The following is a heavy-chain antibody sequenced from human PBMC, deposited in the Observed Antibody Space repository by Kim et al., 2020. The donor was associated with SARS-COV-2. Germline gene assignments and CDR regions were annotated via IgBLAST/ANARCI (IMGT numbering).Heavy chain of an antibody. J-gene: IGHJ4*02. CDR2: ISGSGGST. CDR1: GFTFSSYA. Sequence: GGSLRLSCAASGFTFSSYAMSWVRQAPGKGLEWVSAISGSGGSTYYADSVKGRFTISRDNSKNTLYLQMNSLRAEDTAVYYCAKVWGGDDFWSGYWGGYFDYWGQGTLVTVSS. V-gene: IGHV3-23*01. D-gene: IGHD3-3*01. CDR3: AKVWGGDDFWSGYWGGYFDY.